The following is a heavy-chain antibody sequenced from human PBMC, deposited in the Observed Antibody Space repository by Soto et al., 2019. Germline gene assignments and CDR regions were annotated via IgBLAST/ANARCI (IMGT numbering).Heavy chain of an antibody. D-gene: IGHD1-7*01. Sequence: VASVKVSCKASGYTFTSYGISWVRQAPGQGLEWMGWISAYNGNTNYAQKLQGRVTMTTDTSTSTAYMELRSLRSDDTAVYYCERDRSSGELGYWGQGTLVTVSS. CDR3: ERDRSSGELGY. V-gene: IGHV1-18*01. CDR2: ISAYNGNT. CDR1: GYTFTSYG. J-gene: IGHJ4*02.